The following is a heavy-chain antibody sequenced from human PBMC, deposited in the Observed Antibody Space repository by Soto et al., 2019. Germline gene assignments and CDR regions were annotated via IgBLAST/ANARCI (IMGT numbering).Heavy chain of an antibody. V-gene: IGHV4-59*01. Sequence: PSETLSLTCTVSGGSISSYYWSWIRQPPGKGLEWIGYIYYSGSTNYNPSLKSRVTISVDTSKNQFSLKLSSVTAADTAVYYCARLDILTGYYYYGMDVWGQGTTVTVSS. D-gene: IGHD3-9*01. CDR2: IYYSGST. J-gene: IGHJ6*02. CDR3: ARLDILTGYYYYGMDV. CDR1: GGSISSYY.